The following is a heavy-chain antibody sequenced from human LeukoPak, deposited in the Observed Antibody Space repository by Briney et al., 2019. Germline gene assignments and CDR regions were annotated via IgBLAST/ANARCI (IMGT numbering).Heavy chain of an antibody. CDR2: ISAYNGNT. Sequence: GASVKVSCKASGYTFTSYGISWVRQAPGQGLEWMGWISAYNGNTNYAQKLQGRVTMTTDTSTSTAYMELRGLRSDDTAVYYCARDRYDFWSGYHSRAGWFDPWGQGTLVTVSS. CDR3: ARDRYDFWSGYHSRAGWFDP. CDR1: GYTFTSYG. D-gene: IGHD3-3*01. V-gene: IGHV1-18*01. J-gene: IGHJ5*02.